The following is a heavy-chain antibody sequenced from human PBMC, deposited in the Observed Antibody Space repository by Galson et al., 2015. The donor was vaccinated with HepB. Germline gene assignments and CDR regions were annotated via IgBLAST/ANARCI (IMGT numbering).Heavy chain of an antibody. CDR2: IWYDGNNK. CDR1: GFTFSQYG. CDR3: ARKELTYYYDRSGSKDALDI. J-gene: IGHJ3*02. V-gene: IGHV3-33*01. D-gene: IGHD3-22*01. Sequence: SLRLSCAASGFTFSQYGIHWVRQAPGKGLEWVALIWYDGNNKYYADSVKGRFTISRDNSKNTLYLEMNSLRAEDTAVYYCARKELTYYYDRSGSKDALDIWGQGTMVTVSS.